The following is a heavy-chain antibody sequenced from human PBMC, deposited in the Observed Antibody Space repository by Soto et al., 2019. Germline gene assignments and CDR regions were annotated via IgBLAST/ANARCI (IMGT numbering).Heavy chain of an antibody. V-gene: IGHV1-69*13. CDR1: GGTFSSYA. CDR2: IIPIFGTA. J-gene: IGHJ3*02. CDR3: ARLDYYGSGSYSLAFDI. D-gene: IGHD3-10*01. Sequence: GASVKVSCKASGGTFSSYAISWVRQAPGQGLEWMGGIIPIFGTANYAQKFQGRVTITADESTSTAYMELSSLRSEDTAVYYCARLDYYGSGSYSLAFDIWGQGTMVTVSS.